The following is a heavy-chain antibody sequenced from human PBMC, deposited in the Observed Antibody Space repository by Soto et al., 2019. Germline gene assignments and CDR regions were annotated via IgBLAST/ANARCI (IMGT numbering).Heavy chain of an antibody. CDR1: GFTFSSYS. CDR2: ITSSSDTI. J-gene: IGHJ4*02. CDR3: ERELLSGPDH. Sequence: EVQMVESGGGFVQPGGSLRLSCAASGFTFSSYSMNWVRQAPGKGLEWISYITSSSDTIYYADSVKGRFTISRDNAENSLSLQMNSLRAEDTAVYYCERELLSGPDHWGQGTLVTVSS. D-gene: IGHD2-21*01. V-gene: IGHV3-48*01.